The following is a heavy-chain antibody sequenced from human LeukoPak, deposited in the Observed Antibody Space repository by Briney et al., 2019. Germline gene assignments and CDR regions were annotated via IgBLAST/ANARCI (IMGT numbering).Heavy chain of an antibody. CDR1: GGSFSGYY. D-gene: IGHD6-13*01. Sequence: SETLSLTCAVYGGSFSGYYWGWIRQPPGKGLEWIGTMYYSGSTYYNPSLKSRVTISVDTSKNQFSLKLSSVTAADTAVYYCASVQQLVLIDYWGQGTLVTVSS. CDR3: ASVQQLVLIDY. J-gene: IGHJ4*02. CDR2: MYYSGST. V-gene: IGHV4-34*01.